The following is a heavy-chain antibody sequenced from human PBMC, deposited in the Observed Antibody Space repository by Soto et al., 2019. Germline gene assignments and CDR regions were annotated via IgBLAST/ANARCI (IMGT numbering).Heavy chain of an antibody. CDR3: ERHGDGYEITGSHDY. J-gene: IGHJ4*02. Sequence: SETLSLTFTVSAGSTSSSSYYWGWIRQPPGKGLEWFGCIYYSGSTYYNPSLKSRVTISVDTSKNQFSLKLSSVTAADTAVYYCERHGDGYEITGSHDYWGQGALVTVSS. CDR2: IYYSGST. D-gene: IGHD5-12*01. V-gene: IGHV4-39*01. CDR1: AGSTSSSSYY.